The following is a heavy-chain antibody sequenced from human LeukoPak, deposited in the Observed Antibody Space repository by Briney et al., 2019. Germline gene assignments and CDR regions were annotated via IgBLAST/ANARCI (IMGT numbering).Heavy chain of an antibody. D-gene: IGHD3-22*01. CDR3: ARDYYDSSGYYWYFDL. CDR2: ISTDPGNT. Sequence: GASVKVSCTASGGTFSSYAISWVRQAPGQGLEWMGWISTDPGNTNYAQKLQGRVTMTTDTSTSTAYMELRSLRSDDTAVYYCARDYYDSSGYYWYFDLWGRGTLVTVSS. V-gene: IGHV1-18*01. CDR1: GGTFSSYA. J-gene: IGHJ2*01.